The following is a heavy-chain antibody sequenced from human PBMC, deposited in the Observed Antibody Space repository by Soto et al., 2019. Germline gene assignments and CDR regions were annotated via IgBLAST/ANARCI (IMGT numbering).Heavy chain of an antibody. J-gene: IGHJ4*02. CDR2: MNPESGST. CDR1: DFSFTSHG. V-gene: IGHV1-8*02. Sequence: SVKVSCKAYDFSFTSHGIIWVRQAPGQGLEWMGWMNPESGSTGYVQKFQGRVTMTRDTSVSTAYLELSSLTSEDTAVYYCTRSRRGTGVDFDYWGQGTPVNVSS. CDR3: TRSRRGTGVDFDY. D-gene: IGHD7-27*01.